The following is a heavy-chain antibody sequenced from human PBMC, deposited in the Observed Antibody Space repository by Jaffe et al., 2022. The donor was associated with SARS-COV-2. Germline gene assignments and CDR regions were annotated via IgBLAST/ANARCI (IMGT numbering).Heavy chain of an antibody. J-gene: IGHJ4*02. D-gene: IGHD6-13*01. CDR2: ISGSGGST. CDR3: AKAAGTAVNTHASDY. Sequence: EVQLVESGGGLVQPGGSLRLSCAASGLTFSIYSMNWVRQAPGKGLEWVSGISGSGGSTYYAASVKGRFTISRDNSKKTLFLQMNNLRAADTAVYYCAKAAGTAVNTHASDYWGQGTLVTVSS. CDR1: GLTFSIYS. V-gene: IGHV3-23*04.